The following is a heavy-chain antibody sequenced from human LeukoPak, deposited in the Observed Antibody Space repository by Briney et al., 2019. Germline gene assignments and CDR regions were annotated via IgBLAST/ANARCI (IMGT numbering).Heavy chain of an antibody. D-gene: IGHD2-15*01. J-gene: IGHJ5*02. CDR3: ARLRWYCSGGSCYSGYNWFDP. V-gene: IGHV5-51*01. Sequence: GDSLKIPCKGSGYSFTSYWIGWVRQMPGKGLEWMGIIYPGDSDTRYSPSFQGQVTISADKSISTAYLQWSSLKASDTAMYYCARLRWYCSGGSCYSGYNWFDPWGQGTLVTVSS. CDR2: IYPGDSDT. CDR1: GYSFTSYW.